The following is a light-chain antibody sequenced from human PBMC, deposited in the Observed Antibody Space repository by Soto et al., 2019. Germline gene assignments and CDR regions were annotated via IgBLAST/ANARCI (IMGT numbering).Light chain of an antibody. V-gene: IGKV3-20*01. Sequence: EIVLTQSPGTLSLSPGERATLSCRVSQSVSSTYLIWYQQKPGQAPRLLIYGASSRATGVPDRFSGGGSGTDFTLTISRLEPEDFAVYYCQHYNYWPYTFGQGTKVDIK. CDR2: GAS. CDR3: QHYNYWPYT. J-gene: IGKJ2*01. CDR1: QSVSSTY.